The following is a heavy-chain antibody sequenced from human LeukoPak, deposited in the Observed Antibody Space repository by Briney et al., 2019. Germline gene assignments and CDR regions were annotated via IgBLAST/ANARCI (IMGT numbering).Heavy chain of an antibody. Sequence: NTGGSLRLSCAASGFTVSDYGISSVRQSPGKGPEWVSYVMSGRGSTNYADSVKGRFTISRDNAKNSVALQLDGLRADVTAVYFCTRERRGGYYAFESWGQGTLVTV. J-gene: IGHJ4*02. CDR1: GFTVSDYG. D-gene: IGHD3-16*01. CDR3: TRERRGGYYAFES. V-gene: IGHV3-11*05. CDR2: VMSGRGST.